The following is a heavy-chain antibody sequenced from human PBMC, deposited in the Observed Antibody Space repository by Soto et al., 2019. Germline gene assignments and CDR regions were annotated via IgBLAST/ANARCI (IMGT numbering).Heavy chain of an antibody. V-gene: IGHV2-5*02. CDR3: AHKGGRGAGMDV. Sequence: QITLKESGPTLVKPTQTLTLTCTFSGFSVSTGGVGVAWIRQPPGKALEWLALIYWDDDKRYSPFLQSRVTITKATSKNQVVLTMTNMDPVDTATYYCAHKGGRGAGMDVWGQGTTVTVSS. D-gene: IGHD2-15*01. CDR1: GFSVSTGGVG. CDR2: IYWDDDK. J-gene: IGHJ6*02.